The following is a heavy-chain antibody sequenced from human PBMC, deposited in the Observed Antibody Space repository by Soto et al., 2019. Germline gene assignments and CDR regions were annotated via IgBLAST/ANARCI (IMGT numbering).Heavy chain of an antibody. CDR1: GGTFSSYA. J-gene: IGHJ6*02. Sequence: QVQLVQSGAEAKKPGSSVKVSCKASGGTFSSYAISWVRQAPGQGLEWMGGIIPIFGTANYAQKFQGRVTITADESTSTAYMELSSLRSEDTAVYYCAVNGYSGYDHYYYYYGMDVWGQGTTVTVSS. CDR2: IIPIFGTA. CDR3: AVNGYSGYDHYYYYYGMDV. D-gene: IGHD5-12*01. V-gene: IGHV1-69*12.